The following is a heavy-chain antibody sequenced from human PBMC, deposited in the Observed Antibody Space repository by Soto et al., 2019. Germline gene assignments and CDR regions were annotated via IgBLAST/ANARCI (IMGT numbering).Heavy chain of an antibody. Sequence: QVQLQQWGAGLLKPSETLSLTCAVYGGSFSGYYWSWIRQPPGKGLEWIGEINHSGSTNYNPSLKSRVTISVDTSKNQFSLKLSSVTAADTAVYYCARPYCSGGSCYSKTTSWFDPWGQGTLVTVSS. CDR1: GGSFSGYY. CDR3: ARPYCSGGSCYSKTTSWFDP. CDR2: INHSGST. D-gene: IGHD2-15*01. V-gene: IGHV4-34*01. J-gene: IGHJ5*02.